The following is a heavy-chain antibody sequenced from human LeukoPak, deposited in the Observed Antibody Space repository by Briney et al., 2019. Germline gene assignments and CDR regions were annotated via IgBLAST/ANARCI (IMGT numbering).Heavy chain of an antibody. D-gene: IGHD3-10*01. Sequence: GGSLRLSCAASGFSFSAHPMTWFRQAPGKGLEWVSAISCFGERTYYSQSLQDRFTISSDNSKNTLYLQMNCLRPDDTALNYSAKDRFGVGPWGQGTLINVSS. CDR1: GFSFSAHP. CDR2: ISCFGERT. V-gene: IGHV3-23*01. CDR3: AKDRFGVGP. J-gene: IGHJ5*02.